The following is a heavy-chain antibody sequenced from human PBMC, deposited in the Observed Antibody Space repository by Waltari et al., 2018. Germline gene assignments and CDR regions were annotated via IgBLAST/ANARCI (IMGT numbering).Heavy chain of an antibody. D-gene: IGHD1-26*01. V-gene: IGHV1-46*01. Sequence: QVQLVQSGAEVKKPGSSVKVSCKASGGTFSSYTISWVRQAPGQGLEWMGIINPSGGSTSYAQKLQGRVTMTRDTSTSTVYMELSILRSEDTAVYYCARSPYSGNTAFFHHWGQGTLVTVSS. CDR3: ARSPYSGNTAFFHH. J-gene: IGHJ1*01. CDR2: INPSGGST. CDR1: GGTFSSYT.